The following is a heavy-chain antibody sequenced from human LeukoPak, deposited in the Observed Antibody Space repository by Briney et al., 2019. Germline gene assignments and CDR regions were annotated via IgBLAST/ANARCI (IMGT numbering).Heavy chain of an antibody. D-gene: IGHD3-22*01. Sequence: ASVKVSCKASGYTFTGYYMHWVRQAPGQGLEWMGWINPNSGGTNYAQKFQGRVTMTRDTSISTAYMELSRLRSDDTAVYYCARDRYYDSSGTPGYWGQGTLVTVSS. CDR2: INPNSGGT. V-gene: IGHV1-2*02. CDR1: GYTFTGYY. J-gene: IGHJ4*02. CDR3: ARDRYYDSSGTPGY.